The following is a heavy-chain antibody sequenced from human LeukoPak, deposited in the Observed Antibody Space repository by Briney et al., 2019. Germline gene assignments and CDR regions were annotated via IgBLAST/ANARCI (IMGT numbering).Heavy chain of an antibody. J-gene: IGHJ6*02. CDR2: IRGKAFSGTT. CDR3: AAYYDFWSSYSDRGGYGMDV. CDR1: GFTFSSYA. D-gene: IGHD3-3*01. V-gene: IGHV3-49*04. Sequence: GGSLRLSCAASGFTFSSYAMSWVRQAPGKGLEWVSFIRGKAFSGTTDYAASVKGRFTISRDDSKSIAYLQMNSLKTEDTALYYCAAYYDFWSSYSDRGGYGMDVWGQGTTVTVSS.